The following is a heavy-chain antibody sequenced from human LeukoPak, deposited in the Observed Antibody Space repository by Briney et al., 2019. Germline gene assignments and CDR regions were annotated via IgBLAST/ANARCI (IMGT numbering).Heavy chain of an antibody. V-gene: IGHV3-20*04. CDR1: GFTFDDYG. CDR3: ARYQSKMGAVVFDS. CDR2: INWNGGST. Sequence: PGGSLRLSCAASGFTFDDYGMSWVRHVSGKGLERVSGINWNGGSTGYADSVKGRFTMSRDNAKNSLYLQMNSLRDEDTALYYCARYQSKMGAVVFDSWGQGTLVTVSS. D-gene: IGHD1-26*01. J-gene: IGHJ4*02.